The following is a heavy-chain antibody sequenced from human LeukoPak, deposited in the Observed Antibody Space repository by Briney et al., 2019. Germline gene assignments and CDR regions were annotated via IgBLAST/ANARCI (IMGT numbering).Heavy chain of an antibody. CDR1: GFTFDDYA. J-gene: IGHJ4*02. CDR2: INWNSGNI. Sequence: PGRSLRLSCAASGFTFDDYAMHWVRQAPGKGLEWVSGINWNSGNIGYADSVKGRFTISRDNAKNSLYLQMNSLRAEDTALYYCAKDRSSGSYQHFDYWGQGTLVTVSS. D-gene: IGHD1-26*01. CDR3: AKDRSSGSYQHFDY. V-gene: IGHV3-9*01.